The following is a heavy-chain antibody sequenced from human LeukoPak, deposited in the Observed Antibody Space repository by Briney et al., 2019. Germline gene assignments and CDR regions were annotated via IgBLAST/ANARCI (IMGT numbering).Heavy chain of an antibody. D-gene: IGHD4-17*01. J-gene: IGHJ4*02. V-gene: IGHV3-30-3*01. Sequence: PGGSLRLSCAASGFRFSDYAVHWIRQAPGKGLEWVAIISKDGYNTDYADSVKGRFTISRDNSKNTLYLQMNSLRVEDTALYYCARNDYGTYYLDYWGQGTLVTVSS. CDR2: ISKDGYNT. CDR1: GFRFSDYA. CDR3: ARNDYGTYYLDY.